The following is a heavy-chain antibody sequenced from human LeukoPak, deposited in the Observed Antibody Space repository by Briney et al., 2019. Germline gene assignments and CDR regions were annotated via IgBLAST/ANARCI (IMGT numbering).Heavy chain of an antibody. CDR1: GYTFTSYG. CDR3: ARCQYSSGWYYFDY. CDR2: ISAYNGNT. J-gene: IGHJ4*02. Sequence: ASVKVSCKASGYTFTSYGISWVRQAPGQGLEWMGWISAYNGNTNYAQKLQGRVTMTTDTSTSTAYMELRSLRSDDTAVYYCARCQYSSGWYYFDYWGQGTLVTVSS. V-gene: IGHV1-18*01. D-gene: IGHD6-19*01.